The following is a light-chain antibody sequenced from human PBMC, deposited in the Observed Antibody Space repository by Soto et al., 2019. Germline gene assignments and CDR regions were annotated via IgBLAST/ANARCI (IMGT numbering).Light chain of an antibody. CDR3: QQYGSTPLT. CDR2: GAT. V-gene: IGKV3-20*01. J-gene: IGKJ1*01. CDR1: QSVRSTY. Sequence: EIVLTQSPGTLSLSPGERTTLSCRASQSVRSTYLAWYQQRPGQAPRLLIYGATSRATGIPDRFQGSGSGTDVTLTISRLEPEDFAVYFCQQYGSTPLTFGQGTKVEIK.